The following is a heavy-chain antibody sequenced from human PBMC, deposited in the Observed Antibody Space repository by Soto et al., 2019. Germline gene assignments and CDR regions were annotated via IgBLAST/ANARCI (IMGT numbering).Heavy chain of an antibody. CDR3: ARNVYCSGGSCYGAFDY. D-gene: IGHD2-15*01. V-gene: IGHV1-69*01. Sequence: QVQLVQSGAEGKKPGSSVKVSCKASGGTFSSYAISWVRRAPGQGLAWMGGIIPIFGTAKYAQKFQGRVTIPAHEPTSTAYMERSSLRSEDTAVYYCARNVYCSGGSCYGAFDYWGQGTLVTVSS. CDR2: IIPIFGTA. J-gene: IGHJ4*02. CDR1: GGTFSSYA.